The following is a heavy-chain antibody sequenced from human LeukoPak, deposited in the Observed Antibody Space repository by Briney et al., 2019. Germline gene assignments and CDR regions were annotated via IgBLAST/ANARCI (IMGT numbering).Heavy chain of an antibody. V-gene: IGHV1-69*05. J-gene: IGHJ4*02. CDR1: GGTFSSYA. CDR3: ERADSSGSHFDY. CDR2: IITIFGTA. Sequence: ASVTVSCKASGGTFSSYAISWVRQAPGPGLEWMGRIITIFGTANYAQKFHGRDTITTDEATTTAYKELISLRSEDTAVYYCERADSSGSHFDYWGQGTLVTVSS. D-gene: IGHD3-22*01.